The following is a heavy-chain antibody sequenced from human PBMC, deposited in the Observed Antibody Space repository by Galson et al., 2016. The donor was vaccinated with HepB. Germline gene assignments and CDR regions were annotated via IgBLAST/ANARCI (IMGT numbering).Heavy chain of an antibody. J-gene: IGHJ5*02. CDR2: INTGNGNT. Sequence: SVKVSCKASGYTFTSYAMHWVRQAPGQRLEWMGCINTGNGNTKYSEKFQGRVTISRDTSASTAYMELRSLRSEDTAVYYCARDSGSPNWFDPWGQGTLVTVSS. V-gene: IGHV1-3*04. CDR3: ARDSGSPNWFDP. CDR1: GYTFTSYA. D-gene: IGHD1-26*01.